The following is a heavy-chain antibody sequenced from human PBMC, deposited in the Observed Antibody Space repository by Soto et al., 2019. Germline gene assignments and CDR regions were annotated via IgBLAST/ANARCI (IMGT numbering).Heavy chain of an antibody. V-gene: IGHV4-59*01. J-gene: IGHJ4*02. Sequence: PSETLSLTCTVSGGSISSYYWSWIRQPPGKGLEWIGYIYYSGSTNYNPSLKSRVTISVDTSKNQFSLKLSSVTAADTAVYYCARGRGIRGYSSSLYGSEGKQYYFDYWGQGTLVTVSS. CDR1: GGSISSYY. CDR2: IYYSGST. D-gene: IGHD6-13*01. CDR3: ARGRGIRGYSSSLYGSEGKQYYFDY.